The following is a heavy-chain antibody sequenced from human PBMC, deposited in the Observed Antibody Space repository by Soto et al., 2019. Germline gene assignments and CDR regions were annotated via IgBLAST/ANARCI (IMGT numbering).Heavy chain of an antibody. J-gene: IGHJ4*02. D-gene: IGHD6-13*01. V-gene: IGHV3-7*03. CDR2: VNQDGSEK. CDR1: VFTFSNHW. CDR3: AKSFSSNWYDYFDY. Sequence: PWWSLRLSCSASVFTFSNHWMTWFRQAPGKGLEWVASVNQDGSEKYSVDSAKGRFTISRDNAKNSLYLQMNSLRAEDTALYYCAKSFSSNWYDYFDYWGQGSLVTVSS.